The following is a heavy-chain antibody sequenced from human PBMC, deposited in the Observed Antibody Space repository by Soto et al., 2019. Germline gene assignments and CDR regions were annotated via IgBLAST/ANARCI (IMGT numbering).Heavy chain of an antibody. CDR2: INHSGST. V-gene: IGHV4-34*01. CDR1: GGSFSGYY. D-gene: IGHD2-15*01. CDR3: ARVKCARGSCGSCYYYYGMDF. Sequence: SETLSLTCAVYGGSFSGYYWSWIRQPPGKGLEWIGEINHSGSTNYNPSLKSRVTISVDTSKNQFSLKLSSVTAADTAVYYCARVKCARGSCGSCYYYYGMDFWGQGTTVPVSS. J-gene: IGHJ6*02.